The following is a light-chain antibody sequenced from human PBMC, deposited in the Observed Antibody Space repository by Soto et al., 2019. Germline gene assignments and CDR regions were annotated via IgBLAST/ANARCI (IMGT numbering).Light chain of an antibody. CDR1: SSDVGDFTY. CDR2: DVN. Sequence: QSALTQPASVSGSPGQSITISCTATSSDVGDFTYVSWYQQHPGRAPKRMIYDVNSRPSGVSNRFSGSSSGNTASLTISGLQAEDEADYYCSSYTNSNTYVFGSGTKVTVL. J-gene: IGLJ1*01. V-gene: IGLV2-14*03. CDR3: SSYTNSNTYV.